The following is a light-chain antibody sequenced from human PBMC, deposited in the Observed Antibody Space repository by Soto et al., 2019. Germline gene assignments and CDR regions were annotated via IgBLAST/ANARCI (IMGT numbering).Light chain of an antibody. CDR3: CSYVGSYTVV. Sequence: QSVLTQPRSVSGSPGQSVTISCTGTSSDVGAYNYVSWYQQHPGKAPKLMIYDVTKRPSGVPDRFSASKSGNTASLTISGLQAEDEADYYCCSYVGSYTVVFGGGTQLTVL. V-gene: IGLV2-11*01. CDR2: DVT. J-gene: IGLJ2*01. CDR1: SSDVGAYNY.